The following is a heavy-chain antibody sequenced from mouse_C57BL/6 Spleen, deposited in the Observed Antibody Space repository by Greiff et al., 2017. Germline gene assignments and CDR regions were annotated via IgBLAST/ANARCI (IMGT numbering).Heavy chain of an antibody. CDR2: IYPRSGNT. CDR3: ARRFDYGSRDYFDY. Sequence: VKLQESGAELARPGASVKLSCKASGYTFTSYGISWVKQRTGQGLEWIGEIYPRSGNTYYNEKFKGKATLTADKSSSTAYMELRSLTSEDSAVYFCARRFDYGSRDYFDYWGQGTTLTVSS. D-gene: IGHD1-1*01. CDR1: GYTFTSYG. J-gene: IGHJ2*01. V-gene: IGHV1-81*01.